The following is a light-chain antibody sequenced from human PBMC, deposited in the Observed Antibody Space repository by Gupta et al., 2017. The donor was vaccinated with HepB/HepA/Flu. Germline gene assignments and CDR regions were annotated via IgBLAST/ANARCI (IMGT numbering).Light chain of an antibody. CDR1: QSVSSN. V-gene: IGKV3-15*01. Sequence: EIVMTQSPATLSVSPGERATLSCRASQSVSSNLAWYQQKPGQAPRLLIYGASTRATGIPARFRGSGSGTEFTLTMSSLQSEDFAVYYCQLYNTWPRWSFDQWAKMRI. CDR2: GAS. CDR3: QLYNTWPRWS. J-gene: IGKJ2*03.